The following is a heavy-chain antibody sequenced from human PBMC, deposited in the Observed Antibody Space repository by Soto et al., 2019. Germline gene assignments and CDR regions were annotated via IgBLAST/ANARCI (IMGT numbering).Heavy chain of an antibody. D-gene: IGHD3-22*01. CDR3: AREGRDDSSGYYSITYFDY. V-gene: IGHV3-33*01. CDR1: GFTFSSYG. J-gene: IGHJ4*02. Sequence: QVQLVESGGGVVQPGRSLRLSCAASGFTFSSYGMHWVRQAPGKGLEWVAVIWYDGSNKYYAYSVKGRFTISRDNSKNTLYLQMNSLRAEDTAVYYCAREGRDDSSGYYSITYFDYWGQGTLVTVSS. CDR2: IWYDGSNK.